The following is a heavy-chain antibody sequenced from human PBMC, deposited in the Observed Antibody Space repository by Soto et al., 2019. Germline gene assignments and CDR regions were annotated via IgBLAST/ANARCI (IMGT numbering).Heavy chain of an antibody. CDR3: AKYGSGSYLTPYYFDY. CDR2: ISGSGGST. J-gene: IGHJ4*02. V-gene: IGHV3-23*01. D-gene: IGHD3-10*01. Sequence: GGSLRLSCAASGFTFSSYAMSWVRQAPGKGLEWVSAISGSGGSTYYADSVKGRFTISRDNSKNTLYLQMNSLRAEDTAVYYCAKYGSGSYLTPYYFDYWGQGTLVTVSS. CDR1: GFTFSSYA.